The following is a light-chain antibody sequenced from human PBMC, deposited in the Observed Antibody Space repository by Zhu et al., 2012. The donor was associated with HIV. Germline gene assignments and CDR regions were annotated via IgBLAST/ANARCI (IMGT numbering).Light chain of an antibody. CDR3: QQYNYSPRT. V-gene: IGKV3-20*01. CDR2: GAS. J-gene: IGKJ1*01. Sequence: EIVLTQSPGTLSLSPGERATLSCRASQSISSTYLAWYQQKPGQAPRLLIYGASSRATGIPDFTLTISRLEPEDFAAYYCQQYNYSPRTFGQGTKVEIK. CDR1: QSISSTY.